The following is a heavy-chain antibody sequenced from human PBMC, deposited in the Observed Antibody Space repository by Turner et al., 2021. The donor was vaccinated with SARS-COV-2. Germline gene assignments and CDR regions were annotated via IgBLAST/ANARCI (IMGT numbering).Heavy chain of an antibody. Sequence: QLQLQESGPGLVKPSETLSLTCTVSGGSISSSSYYWGWIRQPPGKGLEWIGSSYYSGSTYYNPSLKSRVTISVDTSKNQFSLKLSSVTAADTAVYYCARDGGDPPRYFQHWGQGTLVTVSS. J-gene: IGHJ1*01. V-gene: IGHV4-39*02. CDR1: GGSISSSSYY. D-gene: IGHD2-21*02. CDR3: ARDGGDPPRYFQH. CDR2: SYYSGST.